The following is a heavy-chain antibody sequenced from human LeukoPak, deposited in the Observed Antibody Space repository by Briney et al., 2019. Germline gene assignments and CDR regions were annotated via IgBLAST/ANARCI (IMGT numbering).Heavy chain of an antibody. CDR3: ARAARIVVVPAAMGPCYYMDV. CDR1: GYTFTSYD. Sequence: ASVKVSCKASGYTFTSYDINWLRQATGQGLEWMGWMNPNCGNTGYAQKFQGRVTMTRNTSISTAYMELSSLRSEDKDVYYCARAARIVVVPAAMGPCYYMDVWGKGTTVTVSS. J-gene: IGHJ6*03. CDR2: MNPNCGNT. V-gene: IGHV1-8*01. D-gene: IGHD2-2*01.